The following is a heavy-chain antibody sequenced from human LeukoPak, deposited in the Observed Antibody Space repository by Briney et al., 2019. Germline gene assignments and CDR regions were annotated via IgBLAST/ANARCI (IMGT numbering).Heavy chain of an antibody. J-gene: IGHJ4*02. CDR3: ANIIAVAGTGVSHFDY. CDR2: ISYDGSNK. Sequence: GGSLRLSCAASGFTFSSYGMHWVRQAPGKGLEWVAVISYDGSNKYYADSVKGRFTISRDNSKNTLYLQMNSLRAEDTAVYYCANIIAVAGTGVSHFDYWGQGTLVTVSS. V-gene: IGHV3-30*18. CDR1: GFTFSSYG. D-gene: IGHD6-19*01.